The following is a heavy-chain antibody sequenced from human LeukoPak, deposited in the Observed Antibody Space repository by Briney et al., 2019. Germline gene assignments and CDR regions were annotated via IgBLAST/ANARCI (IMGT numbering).Heavy chain of an antibody. CDR1: GGSISSSSYY. CDR3: ARQTGSGLFILP. Sequence: SETLSLTCTVSGGSISSSSYYWGWIRQPPGKGLEWIGSIYYSGSTYYNPSLKSRVSISIDTSKNQFSLRLTSVTAADTAVYYCARQTGSGLFILPGGQGTLVTVSS. CDR2: IYYSGST. J-gene: IGHJ4*02. D-gene: IGHD3/OR15-3a*01. V-gene: IGHV4-39*01.